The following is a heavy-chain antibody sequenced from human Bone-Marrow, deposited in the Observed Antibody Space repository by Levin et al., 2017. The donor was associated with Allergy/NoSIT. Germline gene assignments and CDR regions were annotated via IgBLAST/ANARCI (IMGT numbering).Heavy chain of an antibody. V-gene: IGHV2-70*01. CDR3: ARVSYYDYGGNYIGRAWFDP. CDR2: IDWYDDK. D-gene: IGHD4/OR15-4a*01. CDR1: GFSLSTSGMC. Sequence: SGPTLVKPTQTLTLTCTFSGFSLSTSGMCVSWIRQPPGKALEWLALIDWYDDKYYSASLKTRLTISKDTSKNQVVLTMTNTDPVDTATYYCARVSYYDYGGNYIGRAWFDPWGQGTLVTVSS. J-gene: IGHJ5*02.